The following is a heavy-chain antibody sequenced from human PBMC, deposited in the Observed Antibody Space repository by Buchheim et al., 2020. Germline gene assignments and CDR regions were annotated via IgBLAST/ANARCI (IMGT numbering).Heavy chain of an antibody. V-gene: IGHV3-15*01. Sequence: VHLVESGGGVVHPGRSLRLSCVVSGFTFSSYGMHWVRQAPGKGLEWVGRIKSKTDGGTTDYAAPVKGRFTISRDDSKNTLYLQMNSLKTEDTAVYYCTTGSLFITGTTTNDYWGQGTL. CDR3: TTGSLFITGTTTNDY. CDR1: GFTFSSYG. CDR2: IKSKTDGGTT. D-gene: IGHD1-7*01. J-gene: IGHJ4*02.